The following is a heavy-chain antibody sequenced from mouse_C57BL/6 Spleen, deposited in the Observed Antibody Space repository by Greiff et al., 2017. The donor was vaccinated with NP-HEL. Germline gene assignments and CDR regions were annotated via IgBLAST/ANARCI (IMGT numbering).Heavy chain of an antibody. D-gene: IGHD1-1*01. CDR2: ISYDGSN. Sequence: ESGPGLVKPSQSLSLTCSVTGYSITSGYYWNWIRQFPGNKLEWMGYISYDGSNNYNPSLKTRISITRDTSKNQFFLKLNSVTTEDTATDYCARITTVVEGAMDYWGQGTSVTVSS. CDR3: ARITTVVEGAMDY. V-gene: IGHV3-6*01. CDR1: GYSITSGYY. J-gene: IGHJ4*01.